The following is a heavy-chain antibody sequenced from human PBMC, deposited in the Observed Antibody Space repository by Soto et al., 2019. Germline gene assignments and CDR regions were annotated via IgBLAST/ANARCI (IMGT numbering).Heavy chain of an antibody. CDR3: ARFYSSSSGYYYGMDV. V-gene: IGHV3-23*01. CDR1: GFTFRSYA. CDR2: ISDSGTYT. J-gene: IGHJ6*02. Sequence: GGSLRLSCAASGFTFRSYAMSWVRQAPGKGLEWISAISDSGTYTYFADSVKGRFTISRDNSRSSLYLQMNSLRAEDTAVYYCARFYSSSSGYYYGMDVWGQGTTVTVSS. D-gene: IGHD6-6*01.